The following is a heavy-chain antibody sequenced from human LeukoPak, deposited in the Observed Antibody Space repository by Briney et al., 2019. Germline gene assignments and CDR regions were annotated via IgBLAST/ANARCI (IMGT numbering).Heavy chain of an antibody. V-gene: IGHV4-30-2*01. CDR3: ARKDYDILTARYSWLAP. CDR2: VYHSGSA. J-gene: IGHJ5*02. CDR1: GGSISSGTYS. Sequence: SETLSLTCAVAGGSISSGTYSWSWIRQPPGKGLEWIGYVYHSGSAYYNPSLKSRATISVDTFKNQFSLGLSSVTAADTAVYFWARKDYDILTARYSWLAPWGQGTLVTVSS. D-gene: IGHD3-9*01.